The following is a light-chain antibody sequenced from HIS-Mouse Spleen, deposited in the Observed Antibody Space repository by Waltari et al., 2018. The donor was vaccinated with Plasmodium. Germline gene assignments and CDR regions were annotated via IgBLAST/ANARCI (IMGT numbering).Light chain of an antibody. CDR2: EGS. Sequence: QSALTQPASVSGSPGQSITISCTGTSSDVGSYNLFSWYQQHPGKAPKLMIYEGSKRPSGVSNRVSGSKSGNTASLTISGRQAEDEADYYCCSYAGSSTYVFGTGTKVTVL. V-gene: IGLV2-23*01. CDR3: CSYAGSSTYV. J-gene: IGLJ1*01. CDR1: SSDVGSYNL.